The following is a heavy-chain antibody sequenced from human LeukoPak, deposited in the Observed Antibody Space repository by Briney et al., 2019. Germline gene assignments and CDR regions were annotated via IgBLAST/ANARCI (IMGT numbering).Heavy chain of an antibody. J-gene: IGHJ5*02. V-gene: IGHV3-30*04. CDR2: ISCDGSNK. CDR1: GFTFSGSA. D-gene: IGHD3-16*01. Sequence: GGSLRLSCAPSGFTFSGSAMHWVRQAPGKGLEWVAVISCDGSNKYYADSVKGRFTIYRDNSKNTLYLQMNSLRAEDTAVYYCAGRSIMITFGGVNPTSWFDPWGQGTLVTVSS. CDR3: AGRSIMITFGGVNPTSWFDP.